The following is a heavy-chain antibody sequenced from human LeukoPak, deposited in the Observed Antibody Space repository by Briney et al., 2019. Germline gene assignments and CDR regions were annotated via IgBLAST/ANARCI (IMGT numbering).Heavy chain of an antibody. CDR2: IYDSGST. D-gene: IGHD5-18*01. J-gene: IGHJ6*02. CDR1: GGSIRSSYYY. Sequence: SETLSLTCTVSGGSIRSSYYYWGWIRQPPGKGLEWIGSIYDSGSTYYNPSLKSRVTISVDTSKYQFSLKLNSVTAADTAVYYCARQEGYSYGFPNYYYYYGMDVWGQGTTVTVS. CDR3: ARQEGYSYGFPNYYYYYGMDV. V-gene: IGHV4-39*01.